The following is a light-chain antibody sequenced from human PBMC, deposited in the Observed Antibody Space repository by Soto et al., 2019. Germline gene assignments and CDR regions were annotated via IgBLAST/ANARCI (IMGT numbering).Light chain of an antibody. Sequence: QSALTQPASVSGSPGQSITLSCTGTSNDVGSHNLVSWFQQHPGQAPRLIIYEVKKRLSGVSDRFSGSKSGNTASLTISGLLAEDEAHYYCCSYEDRGSLFGPGTKLTVL. J-gene: IGLJ2*01. V-gene: IGLV2-23*02. CDR2: EVK. CDR3: CSYEDRGSL. CDR1: SNDVGSHNL.